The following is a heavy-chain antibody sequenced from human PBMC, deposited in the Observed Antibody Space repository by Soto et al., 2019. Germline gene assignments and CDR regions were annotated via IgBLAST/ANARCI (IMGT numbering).Heavy chain of an antibody. CDR1: GGSIRSYC. Sequence: SETLSLTCTVSGGSIRSYCWTWIRQPPGEGLEWIGEINHSGSTNYNPSLKSRVTISVDTSKNQFSLKLSSVTAADTAVYYCARVVVVPAAMAVRYNWFDPWGQGTLVTVSS. CDR2: INHSGST. V-gene: IGHV4-34*01. D-gene: IGHD2-2*01. CDR3: ARVVVVPAAMAVRYNWFDP. J-gene: IGHJ5*02.